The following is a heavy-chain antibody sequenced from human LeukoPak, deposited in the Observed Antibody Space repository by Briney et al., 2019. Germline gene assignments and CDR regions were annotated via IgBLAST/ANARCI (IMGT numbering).Heavy chain of an antibody. J-gene: IGHJ4*02. CDR2: IYYSGST. D-gene: IGHD3-22*01. CDR3: ARGSSPRLLLQAY. Sequence: SETLSLTCTASGGSISSSSYYWGWIRQPPGKGLEWIGSIYYSGSTYYNPSLKSRVTISVDTSKNQFSLKLSSVTAADTAVYYCARGSSPRLLLQAYWGQGTLVTVSS. V-gene: IGHV4-39*07. CDR1: GGSISSSSYY.